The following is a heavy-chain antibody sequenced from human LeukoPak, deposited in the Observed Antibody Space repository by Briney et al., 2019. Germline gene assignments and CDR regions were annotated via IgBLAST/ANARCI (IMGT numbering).Heavy chain of an antibody. CDR1: GFTFDDFC. CDR2: INWNGSIT. Sequence: GGSLTLSCTISGFTFDDFCLRWVRQAPGKGLVWVSTINWNGSITPYATYVSGRLTISRDNDKNYLYLRMTSLKVEDSALYYCTRDETCIDYGGEATRVSVSS. V-gene: IGHV3-20*04. D-gene: IGHD2-21*01. CDR3: TRDETCIDY. J-gene: IGHJ4*02.